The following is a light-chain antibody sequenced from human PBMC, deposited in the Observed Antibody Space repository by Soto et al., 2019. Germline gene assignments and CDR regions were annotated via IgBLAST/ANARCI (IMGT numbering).Light chain of an antibody. CDR3: QSYDGSLSGWV. V-gene: IGLV1-40*01. Sequence: QSVLTQPPSVSGAPGQRVTISCTGSSSNIGAGYDVHWYQQLPGTAPKLLIYGNSNRPSGVPDRFSGSKSGTSASLAITGLQAEDGADYYCQSYDGSLSGWVFGGGTKLTVL. CDR2: GNS. CDR1: SSNIGAGYD. J-gene: IGLJ3*02.